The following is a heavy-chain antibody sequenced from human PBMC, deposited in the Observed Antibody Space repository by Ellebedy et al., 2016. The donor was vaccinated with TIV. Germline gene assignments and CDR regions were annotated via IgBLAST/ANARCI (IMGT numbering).Heavy chain of an antibody. CDR2: IYSDSST. CDR1: GFTVSGNY. V-gene: IGHV3-66*01. Sequence: GESLKISCAASGFTVSGNYMSWVRQAPGKGLEWVSVIYSDSSTFYADSVKGRLAISRDSSKNTLYLQMSSLGAEDTAVYYCARGITVADSRGFFYYYGLDVWGQGTTVTVFS. CDR3: ARGITVADSRGFFYYYGLDV. D-gene: IGHD6-19*01. J-gene: IGHJ6*02.